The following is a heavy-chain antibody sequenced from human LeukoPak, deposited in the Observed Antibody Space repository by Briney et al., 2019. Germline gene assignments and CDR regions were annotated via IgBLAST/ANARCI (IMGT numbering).Heavy chain of an antibody. Sequence: SETLSLTCSVSGGSISSYYWGWIRQPPGKGLGWVGYIYYNGSTNYNPSLKSRVAIPVHTSKNQFSLKLSSVTAADTAVYYCAIQVPRGRNSDDFDYWGQGTLVTVSS. CDR1: GGSISSYY. V-gene: IGHV4-59*08. CDR3: AIQVPRGRNSDDFDY. D-gene: IGHD4-23*01. CDR2: IYYNGST. J-gene: IGHJ4*02.